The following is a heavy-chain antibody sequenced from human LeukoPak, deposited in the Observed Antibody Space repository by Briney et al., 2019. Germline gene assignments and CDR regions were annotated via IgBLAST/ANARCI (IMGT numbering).Heavy chain of an antibody. V-gene: IGHV4-34*01. Sequence: PSETVSLTCAVYGGSLSGYYWRWLRQPTGKGLECIGKINQRGSTNYNPSLERRDTISGDPSKNQLSLKLRSVTAADTAVYFCARGTRRALVFDIWGEGTMVTVSS. CDR1: GGSLSGYY. J-gene: IGHJ3*02. CDR3: ARGTRRALVFDI. D-gene: IGHD6-6*01. CDR2: INQRGST.